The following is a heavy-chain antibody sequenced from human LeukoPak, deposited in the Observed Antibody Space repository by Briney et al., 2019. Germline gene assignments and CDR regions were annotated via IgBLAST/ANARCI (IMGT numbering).Heavy chain of an antibody. CDR3: ARDTPVTTVAAINWFDP. Sequence: ASVKVSCKASGYTFTSYDINWVRQATGQGLEWMGWMNPNSGNTGYAQKFQGRVTITRNTSISTAYMELSSLRSEDTAVYYCARDTPVTTVAAINWFDPWGQGTLVTVSS. V-gene: IGHV1-8*03. CDR1: GYTFTSYD. CDR2: MNPNSGNT. D-gene: IGHD4-23*01. J-gene: IGHJ5*02.